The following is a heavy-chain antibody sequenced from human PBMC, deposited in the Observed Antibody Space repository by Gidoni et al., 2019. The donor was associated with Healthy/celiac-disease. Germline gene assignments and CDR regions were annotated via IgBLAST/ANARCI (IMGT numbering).Heavy chain of an antibody. J-gene: IGHJ4*02. CDR3: ARGYCSSTTCYVDRPSDY. V-gene: IGHV3-30-3*01. CDR1: SRYA. CDR2: ISYDGTNK. Sequence: SRYAMHWVRQAPGKGLDWVAVISYDGTNKYYADSVKGRFTISKDNSKNTLYLQMNSLRPEDTAVYYCARGYCSSTTCYVDRPSDYWGQGTLVTVSS. D-gene: IGHD2-2*01.